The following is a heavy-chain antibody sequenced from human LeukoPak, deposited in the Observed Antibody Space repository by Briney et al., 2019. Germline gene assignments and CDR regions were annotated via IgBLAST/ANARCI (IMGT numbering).Heavy chain of an antibody. CDR1: GGSISSGSYY. CDR3: ARGTRITMVRGNSYFDY. V-gene: IGHV4-61*02. Sequence: SETLSLTCTVSGGSISSGSYYWSWIRQPAGKGLEWIGRIYTSGSTNYNPSLKSRVTISVDTSKNQFSLKLSSVTAADTAVYYCARGTRITMVRGNSYFDYWGQGTLVTVSS. D-gene: IGHD3-10*01. CDR2: IYTSGST. J-gene: IGHJ4*02.